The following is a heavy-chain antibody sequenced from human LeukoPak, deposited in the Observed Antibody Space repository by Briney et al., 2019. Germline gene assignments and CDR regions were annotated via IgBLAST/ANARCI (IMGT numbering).Heavy chain of an antibody. CDR2: IYPGDSDT. CDR3: ARIRHYYDSSAQESAFDI. Sequence: GESLKISCKGSGYSFTSYWIGWVRQMPGKGLEWMGIIYPGDSDTRYSPSFQGQVTISADKSISTAYLQWSSLKASDTAMYYCARIRHYYDSSAQESAFDIWGQGTMVTVSS. CDR1: GYSFTSYW. J-gene: IGHJ3*02. V-gene: IGHV5-51*01. D-gene: IGHD3-22*01.